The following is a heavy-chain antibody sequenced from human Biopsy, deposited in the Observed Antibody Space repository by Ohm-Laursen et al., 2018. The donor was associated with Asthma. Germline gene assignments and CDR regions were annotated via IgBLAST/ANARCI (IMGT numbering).Heavy chain of an antibody. J-gene: IGHJ4*02. CDR2: ILFDGRKI. D-gene: IGHD6-13*01. V-gene: IGHV3-30*18. CDR1: GFNFHNYG. Sequence: SCTATGFNFHNYGMNWVRRAPGKGLEWVAQILFDGRKINYPDSVKGRFTISRDNSKNMAYLQMNSLRPEDTAVYYCAKDRVAGRSYYFDYWGQGSLVSVSS. CDR3: AKDRVAGRSYYFDY.